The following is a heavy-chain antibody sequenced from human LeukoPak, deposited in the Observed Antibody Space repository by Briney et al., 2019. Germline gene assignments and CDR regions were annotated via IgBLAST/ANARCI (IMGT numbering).Heavy chain of an antibody. CDR1: GGSIASSY. CDR2: FFTGGNT. J-gene: IGHJ6*02. CDR3: ARGSGVAVGMDV. V-gene: IGHV4-4*07. Sequence: SETLSLTCNVSGGSIASSYWSWNRQPAGKGLEWIGRFFTGGNTYYNPSLESRVTISVDTSKNQFSLRLSSVIAADTAVYYCARGSGVAVGMDVWGQGTTVIVS. D-gene: IGHD6-19*01.